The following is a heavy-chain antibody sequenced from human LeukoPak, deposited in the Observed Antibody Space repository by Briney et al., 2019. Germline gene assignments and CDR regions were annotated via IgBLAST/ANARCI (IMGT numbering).Heavy chain of an antibody. CDR1: GYTFTTFS. Sequence: ASVNVSCKASGYTFTTFSLAWVRQAPGQSLEWMGWISVNNGGTNYAQSFQDRVTLTRDTSTNTAYLELRSLRSDDTAIIYCATATQPRGYFLYWGQGTLVTVSS. CDR3: ATATQPRGYFLY. D-gene: IGHD5-18*01. CDR2: ISVNNGGT. J-gene: IGHJ1*01. V-gene: IGHV1-18*01.